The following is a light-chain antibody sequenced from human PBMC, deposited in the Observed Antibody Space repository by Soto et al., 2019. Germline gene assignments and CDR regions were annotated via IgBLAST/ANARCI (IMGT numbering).Light chain of an antibody. CDR2: GAS. J-gene: IGKJ1*01. CDR3: QQYGSSPWT. Sequence: EIVLTQSPGTLSLSPGERATLSCRASQSVSSSYLAWYQQKPGQAPRLLIYGASSRATGIPDRFSGSGSGTDFTLTTSRLEPEDFAVDYCQQYGSSPWTFGQGTKMEIK. CDR1: QSVSSSY. V-gene: IGKV3-20*01.